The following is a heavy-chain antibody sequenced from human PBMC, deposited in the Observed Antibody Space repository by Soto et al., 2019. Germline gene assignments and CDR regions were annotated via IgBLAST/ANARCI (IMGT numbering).Heavy chain of an antibody. V-gene: IGHV4-61*01. CDR1: GGSVSSGSYY. J-gene: IGHJ5*02. CDR3: ARVISSHRTGDTWFYP. CDR2: IYYSGST. Sequence: SETLSLTCTVSGGSVSSGSYYWSWIRQPPGKGLEWIGYIYYSGSTNYNPSLESRVTISVDTSKNQFSLKLSSVTAADTAVYYCARVISSHRTGDTWFYPWGQGTLCPVSS. D-gene: IGHD3-3*02.